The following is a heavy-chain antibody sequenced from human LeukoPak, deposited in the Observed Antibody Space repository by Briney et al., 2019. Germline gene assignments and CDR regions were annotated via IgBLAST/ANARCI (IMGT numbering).Heavy chain of an antibody. CDR3: ARNRSGYDDAFDI. V-gene: IGHV3-20*04. Sequence: GGSLRLSCAASGFTFDDYGMSWVRQAPGKGLEWVSGINCSGGSTCYADSVKGRFTISRDNAKNSLYLQMNSMRAEDTAVYYCARNRSGYDDAFDIWGEETIVTVSS. CDR1: GFTFDDYG. CDR2: INCSGGST. J-gene: IGHJ3*02. D-gene: IGHD5-12*01.